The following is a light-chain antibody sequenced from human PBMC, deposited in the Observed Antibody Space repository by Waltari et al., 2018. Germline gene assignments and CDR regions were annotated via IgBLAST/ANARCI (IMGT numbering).Light chain of an antibody. J-gene: IGKJ1*01. CDR1: QSLVHSDGNTY. V-gene: IGKV2-30*02. CDR2: KVC. Sequence: DVVMTQSPLSLPVTLGQPASISCRSSQSLVHSDGNTYLNWFQQRPGQSPRVLIYKVCNRDSGVADRFSGSGSGTDFALKISRVEAEDVGVYYCMQGTHWPRTFGQGTKVQIK. CDR3: MQGTHWPRT.